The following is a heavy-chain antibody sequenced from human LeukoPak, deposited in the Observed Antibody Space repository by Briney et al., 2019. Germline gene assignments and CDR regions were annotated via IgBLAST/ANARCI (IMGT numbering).Heavy chain of an antibody. J-gene: IGHJ4*02. CDR3: AREFPNFWSGYYTSANDY. V-gene: IGHV1-8*01. CDR2: MNPNGGNT. CDR1: GYTFTSYD. Sequence: ASVKVSCKASGYTFTSYDINWVRQATGQGLEWMGWMNPNGGNTGYAQKFQGRVTMTRNTSISTAYMELSSLRSEDTAVYYCAREFPNFWSGYYTSANDYWGQGTLVTVSS. D-gene: IGHD3-3*01.